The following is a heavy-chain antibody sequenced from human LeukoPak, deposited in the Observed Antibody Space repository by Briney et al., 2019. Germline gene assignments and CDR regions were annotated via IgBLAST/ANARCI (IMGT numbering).Heavy chain of an antibody. CDR1: GFSFSSFA. CDR3: AKDAGGTSYYPFDY. Sequence: GWSLRHSCAASGFSFSSFAMSGGGRPPCTGLPLVSPISKSGASTDYADSVKGRFTISRDNSKSTLYLQMNSLRAEDTAIYYCAKDAGGTSYYPFDYWGQGTPVTVSS. CDR2: ISKSGAST. D-gene: IGHD3-9*01. V-gene: IGHV3-23*01. J-gene: IGHJ4*02.